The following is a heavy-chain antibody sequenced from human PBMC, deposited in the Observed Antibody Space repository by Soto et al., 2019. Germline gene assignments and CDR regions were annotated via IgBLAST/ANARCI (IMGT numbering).Heavy chain of an antibody. D-gene: IGHD6-19*01. CDR3: ARVYQQWLVPGAFDI. CDR2: IYYSGST. J-gene: IGHJ3*02. CDR1: GGSISSGGYY. V-gene: IGHV4-31*03. Sequence: SETLSLTCTVSGGSISSGGYYWSWIRQHPGKGLEWIGYIYYSGSTYYNPSLKSRVTISVDTSKNQFSLKLSSVTAADTAVYYCARVYQQWLVPGAFDIWGQGTMVTVSS.